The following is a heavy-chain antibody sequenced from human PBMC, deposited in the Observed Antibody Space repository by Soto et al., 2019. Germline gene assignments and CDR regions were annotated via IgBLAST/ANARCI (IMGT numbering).Heavy chain of an antibody. CDR3: ARGLGYCSSTSCYEIDY. CDR1: GGSISSGGYY. V-gene: IGHV4-31*03. CDR2: IYYSGST. Sequence: TLSLTCTVSGGSISSGGYYWSWIRQHPGKGLEWIGYIYYSGSTYYNPSLKSRVTISVDTSKNQFSLKLSSVTAADTAVYYCARGLGYCSSTSCYEIDYWGQGTLVTVSS. J-gene: IGHJ4*02. D-gene: IGHD2-2*01.